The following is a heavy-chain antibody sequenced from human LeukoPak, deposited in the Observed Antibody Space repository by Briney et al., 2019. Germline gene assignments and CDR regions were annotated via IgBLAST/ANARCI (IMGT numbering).Heavy chain of an antibody. J-gene: IGHJ4*02. V-gene: IGHV3-7*01. Sequence: TGGSLRLSCVASGFTFSSYCMNWVRQAPGKGLQWVANMKKDGSETNYGDSVKGRFTISRDNAKNSLYLQMNSLRAEDTAVYYCGRHRLGSGTYFIDHWGQGTLVSVSS. CDR3: GRHRLGSGTYFIDH. D-gene: IGHD3-10*01. CDR2: MKKDGSET. CDR1: GFTFSSYC.